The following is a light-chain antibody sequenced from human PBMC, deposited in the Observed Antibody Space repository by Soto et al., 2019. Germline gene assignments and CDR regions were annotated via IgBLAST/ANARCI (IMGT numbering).Light chain of an antibody. J-gene: IGKJ5*01. V-gene: IGKV3-11*01. CDR3: QRGDT. Sequence: EIVWTQSPATLSLSPGERATLSCRASQSVTSNLAGYQQKPGQPPRLLIYDASNRATGIPARFSGSGSGTDVTLTISRREPEDFAVYYCQRGDTFGQGTRREIK. CDR2: DAS. CDR1: QSVTSN.